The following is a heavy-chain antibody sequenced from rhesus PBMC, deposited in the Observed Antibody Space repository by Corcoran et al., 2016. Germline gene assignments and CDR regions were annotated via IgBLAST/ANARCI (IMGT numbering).Heavy chain of an antibody. CDR3: ARVGYNIWTGYYQYYFDY. J-gene: IGHJ4*01. CDR1: GGSISGYY. Sequence: QVKLQQWGEGLVKPSETLSLTCAAYGGSISGYYWSWIRQPPGKGLEWIGNIDGNSASTNYNPSLKNRVTISKDTSKNQFSLKLSSVTAADTAVYYCARVGYNIWTGYYQYYFDYWGQGVLVTVSS. D-gene: IGHD3-3*01. V-gene: IGHV4-73*01. CDR2: IDGNSAST.